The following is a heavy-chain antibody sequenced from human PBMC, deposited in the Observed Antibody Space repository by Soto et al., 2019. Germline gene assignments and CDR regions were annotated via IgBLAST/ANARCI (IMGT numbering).Heavy chain of an antibody. J-gene: IGHJ3*02. CDR3: ARILSQGDYYDDSSGYRSYYVVDT. D-gene: IGHD3-22*01. CDR2: IIPIFGTA. Sequence: QVQLVQSGAGVKKPGSSVKVSCKASGGTFSSYAISWVRQAPGQGLEWMGGIIPIFGTANYAQKVQGRVTITEDESTSTAYRVLSSMKSEDTAVYYHARILSQGDYYDDSSGYRSYYVVDTWGQGTMVTVSS. CDR1: GGTFSSYA. V-gene: IGHV1-69*01.